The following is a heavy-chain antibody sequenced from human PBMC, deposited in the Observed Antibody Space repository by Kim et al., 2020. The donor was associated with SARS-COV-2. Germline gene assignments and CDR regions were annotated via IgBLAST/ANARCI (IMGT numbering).Heavy chain of an antibody. V-gene: IGHV4-31*03. J-gene: IGHJ3*02. D-gene: IGHD3-22*01. CDR2: IYYSGST. Sequence: SETLSLTCTVSGGSINSGGYYWSWIRQHPGKGLEWIGYIYYSGSTYYNPSLKSRVTISVDTSKNQFSLKLSSVTAADTAVYYCARAPITMIVVVQAFDIWGQGTMVTVSS. CDR1: GGSINSGGYY. CDR3: ARAPITMIVVVQAFDI.